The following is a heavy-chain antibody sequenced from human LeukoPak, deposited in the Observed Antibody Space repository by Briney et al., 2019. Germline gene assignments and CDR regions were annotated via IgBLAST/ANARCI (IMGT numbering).Heavy chain of an antibody. CDR2: ISGSGGST. V-gene: IGHV3-23*01. CDR1: GFTFSSYA. D-gene: IGHD4-17*01. CDR3: AKDDYGDDYYYGMDV. J-gene: IGHJ6*02. Sequence: PGGSLRLSCVASGFTFSSYAMSWVRQAPGKGLEWVSAISGSGGSTYYVDSVKGRFTISRDNSKNTLFLQMNSLRAEDTAVYYCAKDDYGDDYYYGMDVWGQGTTVTVSS.